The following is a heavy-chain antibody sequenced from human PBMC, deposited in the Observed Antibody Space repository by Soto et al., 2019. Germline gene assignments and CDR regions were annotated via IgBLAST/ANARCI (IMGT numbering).Heavy chain of an antibody. CDR1: GGSFSGYY. D-gene: IGHD3-3*01. Sequence: SETLSLTCAVYGGSFSGYYWSWIRQPPGKGLEWIGEINHSGSTNYNPSLKSRVTISVDTSKNQFSLKLSSVTAADTAVYYCARGSRRATIFASPYSLNWFDPWGQGTLVTVSS. V-gene: IGHV4-34*01. J-gene: IGHJ5*02. CDR3: ARGSRRATIFASPYSLNWFDP. CDR2: INHSGST.